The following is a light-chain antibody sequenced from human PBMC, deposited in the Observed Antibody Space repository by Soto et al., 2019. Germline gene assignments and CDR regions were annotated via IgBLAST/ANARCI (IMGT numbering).Light chain of an antibody. CDR3: QQGYTSAVT. CDR1: QSIGKH. Sequence: IQVTKCAFVLSPSLGARVTITCGASQSIGKHLNWFQQKPGKAPKFLIYAASDLQSGVPSRFSGSGSATDFTLTVNSLQPEDVATYYCQQGYTSAVTFGQGTRLEIK. CDR2: AAS. V-gene: IGKV1-39*01. J-gene: IGKJ5*01.